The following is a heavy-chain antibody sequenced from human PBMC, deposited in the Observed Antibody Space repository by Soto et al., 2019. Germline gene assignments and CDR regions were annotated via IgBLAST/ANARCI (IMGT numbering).Heavy chain of an antibody. D-gene: IGHD3-22*01. CDR1: GFTFSSYA. J-gene: IGHJ3*02. V-gene: IGHV3-33*08. CDR3: ARDSSGYHLPDAFDI. CDR2: IWYDGSNK. Sequence: GRSLRLSCAASGFTFSSYAMGWVRQAPGKGLEWVAVIWYDGSNKYYADSVKGRFTISRDNSKNTLYLQMNSLRAEDTAVYYCARDSSGYHLPDAFDIWGQGTMVTVSS.